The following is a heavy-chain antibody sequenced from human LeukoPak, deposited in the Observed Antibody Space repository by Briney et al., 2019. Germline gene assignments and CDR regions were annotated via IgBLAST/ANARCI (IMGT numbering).Heavy chain of an antibody. V-gene: IGHV3-48*02. CDR1: GFTFSSYS. CDR2: ISSSSSAM. J-gene: IGHJ4*02. D-gene: IGHD3-10*01. Sequence: PGGSLRLSCAASGFTFSSYSMSCVRQAPGKGLEWVSYISSSSSAMYYADSMKGRFTISRDNAKNSLYLQMNNLRDEDTALYYCERGSGDSFDYWGQGALVTVSS. CDR3: ERGSGDSFDY.